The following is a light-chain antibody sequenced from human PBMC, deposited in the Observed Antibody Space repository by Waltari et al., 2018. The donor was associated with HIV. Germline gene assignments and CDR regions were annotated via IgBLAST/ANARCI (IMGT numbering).Light chain of an antibody. CDR1: RSGVQIYNL. CDR2: EVT. Sequence: QSALTPIASVSGSPGQSITISCTGTRSGVQIYNLVSWYQHRPGKAPKLRIYEVTQRPLGISSRFSGSKSGNMASLTISGLEAEDEADYYCCSYAGTSDYVIFGGGTKLTVL. V-gene: IGLV2-23*02. CDR3: CSYAGTSDYVI. J-gene: IGLJ2*01.